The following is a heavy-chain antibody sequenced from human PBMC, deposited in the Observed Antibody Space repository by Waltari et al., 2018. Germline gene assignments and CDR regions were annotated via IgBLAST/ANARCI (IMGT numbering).Heavy chain of an antibody. CDR1: EVPFSSYA. J-gene: IGHJ6*02. CDR2: ISYNGRNI. Sequence: QVQLVESAGGVVQPGRSLRLSCEASEVPFSSYAMHWVRQAPGKGLEWVAVISYNGRNIYYVDSVKGRFTISRDNSKKTLYMQMNSLRAEDTAVYYCARDYCDRTNCHGMDVWGQGTTVTVSS. V-gene: IGHV3-30*04. D-gene: IGHD3-22*01. CDR3: ARDYCDRTNCHGMDV.